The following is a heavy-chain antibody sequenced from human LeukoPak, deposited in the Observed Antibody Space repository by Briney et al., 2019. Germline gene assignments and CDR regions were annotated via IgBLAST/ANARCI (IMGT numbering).Heavy chain of an antibody. J-gene: IGHJ4*02. Sequence: SETLSLTCAVSGYSISSGYYWGWIRQPPGKGLEWIGSIYHSGSIYYNPSLKSRVTISVDTSKNQFSLKLSSVTAADTAVYYCARLTPIYCSGGSCLDYWGQETLVTVSS. CDR3: ARLTPIYCSGGSCLDY. D-gene: IGHD2-15*01. CDR2: IYHSGSI. V-gene: IGHV4-38-2*01. CDR1: GYSISSGYY.